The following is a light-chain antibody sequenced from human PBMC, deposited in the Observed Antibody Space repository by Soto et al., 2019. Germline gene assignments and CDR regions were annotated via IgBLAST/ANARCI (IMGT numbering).Light chain of an antibody. CDR3: QQTDSFPIT. CDR1: QDIITW. J-gene: IGKJ5*01. CDR2: TAS. Sequence: DIQMTQSPSSVTASVGARVTITCRASQDIITWLAWYQQKPGKAPNLLIYTASNLQSGVPSRFSGSGSGTHFTLTISSLQPEDFGTYYCQQTDSFPITFGQGTRLEI. V-gene: IGKV1-12*01.